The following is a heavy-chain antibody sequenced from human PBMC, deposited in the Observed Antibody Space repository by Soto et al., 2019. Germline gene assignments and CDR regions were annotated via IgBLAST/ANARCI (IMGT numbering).Heavy chain of an antibody. J-gene: IGHJ5*02. CDR2: IDYSGST. CDR3: SRRAPEGFDP. Sequence: SETLSLTCTVSGGTIRSSNYYWAWIRQPPGKGLEWIGSIDYSGSTYYNPSLKSRVTISVDTSKNHFSLKLVSVTAADTALYYCSRRAPEGFDPWGQGTLVTVSS. V-gene: IGHV4-39*02. CDR1: GGTIRSSNYY.